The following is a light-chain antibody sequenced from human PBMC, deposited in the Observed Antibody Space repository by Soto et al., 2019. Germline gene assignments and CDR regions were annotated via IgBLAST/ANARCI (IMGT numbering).Light chain of an antibody. J-gene: IGKJ2*01. CDR2: GAS. Sequence: ASQITQSPSSLSASVGDRVSSTGRASKDIRKDLAWYQQKPGKAPQILIYGASTLQTGVASRFSGSGSATDFTLTISSLQPEDSAAYYCLQDYNYPFTFGQGNKV. CDR3: LQDYNYPFT. V-gene: IGKV1-6*01. CDR1: KDIRKD.